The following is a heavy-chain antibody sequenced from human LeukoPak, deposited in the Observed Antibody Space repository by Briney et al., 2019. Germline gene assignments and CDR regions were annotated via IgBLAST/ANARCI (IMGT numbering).Heavy chain of an antibody. J-gene: IGHJ4*02. CDR2: IASDGSST. V-gene: IGHV3-74*01. Sequence: GGSLRLSCAASGFTFSSYWMNWVRQAPGKGPVWVSRIASDGSSTTYADSVKGRFSISRDNAKNTLYLQMNSLRVEDTAVYYCARGRPHGNDYWGQGTLVTVSS. CDR3: ARGRPHGNDY. D-gene: IGHD4-23*01. CDR1: GFTFSSYW.